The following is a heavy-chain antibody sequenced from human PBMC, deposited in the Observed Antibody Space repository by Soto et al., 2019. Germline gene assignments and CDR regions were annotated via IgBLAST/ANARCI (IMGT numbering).Heavy chain of an antibody. CDR3: ARDSPPQVDAFDI. V-gene: IGHV4-31*03. Sequence: SETLSLTCTVSGGSISSGGYYWSWIRQHPGKGLEWIGYIYYSGSTYYNPSLKSRVTISVDTSKNQFSLKLSSVTAADTAVYYCARDSPPQVDAFDIWGQGTMVTVSS. CDR2: IYYSGST. J-gene: IGHJ3*02. CDR1: GGSISSGGYY.